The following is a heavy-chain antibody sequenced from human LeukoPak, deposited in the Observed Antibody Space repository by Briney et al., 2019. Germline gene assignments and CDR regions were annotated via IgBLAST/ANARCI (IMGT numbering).Heavy chain of an antibody. V-gene: IGHV1-69*13. D-gene: IGHD3-22*01. CDR2: IIPIFGTA. CDR3: ARGRSKYYYDSSGYYYQGDY. CDR1: GGTFSSYA. J-gene: IGHJ4*02. Sequence: ASVKVSCKASGGTFSSYAISWVRQAPGQGLEWMGGIIPIFGTANYAQKFQGRVTITADESTSTAYMELSSLRSEDTAVYYCARGRSKYYYDSSGYYYQGDYWGQGTLVTVSS.